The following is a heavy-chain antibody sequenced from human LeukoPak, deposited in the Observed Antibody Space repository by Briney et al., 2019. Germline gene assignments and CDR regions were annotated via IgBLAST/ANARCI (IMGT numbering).Heavy chain of an antibody. D-gene: IGHD2-2*02. Sequence: SVKVSCKASGGTFSSYAISWVRQAPGQGLEWMGGIIPIFGTANYAQKFQGRVTITTDESTSTAYMELSSLRSEDTAVYYCARVPAAIRTWFDPWGQGTLVTVSS. V-gene: IGHV1-69*05. CDR2: IIPIFGTA. CDR3: ARVPAAIRTWFDP. J-gene: IGHJ5*02. CDR1: GGTFSSYA.